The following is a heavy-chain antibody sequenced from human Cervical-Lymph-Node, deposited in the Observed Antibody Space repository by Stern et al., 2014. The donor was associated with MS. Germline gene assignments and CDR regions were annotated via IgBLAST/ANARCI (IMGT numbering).Heavy chain of an antibody. Sequence: QMQLVQSGAEVKKPGASVKVSCKASGYTFSSYYMHWVRQAPGQGLEWMGIINPSGDSTNYAQKFQGRVTMTRDTSTSTVYMELSSLRSEDTAVYYCARITATGIKGLGYWGQGTLVTVSS. J-gene: IGHJ4*02. CDR1: GYTFSSYY. CDR3: ARITATGIKGLGY. D-gene: IGHD6-13*01. CDR2: INPSGDST. V-gene: IGHV1-46*03.